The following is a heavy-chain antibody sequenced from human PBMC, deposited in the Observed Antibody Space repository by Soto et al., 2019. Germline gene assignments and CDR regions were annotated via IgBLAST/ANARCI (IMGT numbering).Heavy chain of an antibody. V-gene: IGHV3-30-3*01. Sequence: QVQLVESGGGVVQPGRSLRLSCAASGFTFSSYAMHWVRQAPGKGLEWVAVISYDGSNKYYADSVKRRFTMSRDNSKHTLYLQMNSLRGEDTAVYYCARQWLASFDYWGQGTLVTVSS. CDR1: GFTFSSYA. J-gene: IGHJ4*02. D-gene: IGHD6-19*01. CDR2: ISYDGSNK. CDR3: ARQWLASFDY.